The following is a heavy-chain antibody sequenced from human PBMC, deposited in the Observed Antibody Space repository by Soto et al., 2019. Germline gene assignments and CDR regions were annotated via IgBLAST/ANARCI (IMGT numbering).Heavy chain of an antibody. CDR1: GFTFSSYG. J-gene: IGHJ5*02. Sequence: QVQLVESGGGVVQPGRSLRLSCAASGFTFSSYGMHWVRQAPGKGLEWVAVILYGGSNKYYADSVKGRFTISRDNSKNTLYLQMNNLRAEDTAVYYCAKDNCISTSCYRLYNWFDPWGQGTLVTVSS. V-gene: IGHV3-30*18. CDR2: ILYGGSNK. CDR3: AKDNCISTSCYRLYNWFDP. D-gene: IGHD2-2*01.